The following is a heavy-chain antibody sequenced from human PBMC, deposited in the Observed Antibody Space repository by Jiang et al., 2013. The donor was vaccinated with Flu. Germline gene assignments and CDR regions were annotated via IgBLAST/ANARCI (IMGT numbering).Heavy chain of an antibody. CDR1: GYTFTSYG. J-gene: IGHJ5*02. D-gene: IGHD6-13*01. Sequence: CKASGYTFTSYGISWVRQAPGQGLEWMGWISADNGNTNYAQKLQGRVTMTTDTSTSTAYMELRSLRSDDTAVYYCARGDYSSSWYDWFDPWGQGTLVTVSS. CDR2: ISADNGNT. V-gene: IGHV1-18*01. CDR3: ARGDYSSSWYDWFDP.